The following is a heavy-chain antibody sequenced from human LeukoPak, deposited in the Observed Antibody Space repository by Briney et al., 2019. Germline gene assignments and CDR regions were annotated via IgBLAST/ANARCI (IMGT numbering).Heavy chain of an antibody. D-gene: IGHD3-10*01. V-gene: IGHV4-34*01. Sequence: SETLSLTCAVYGGSFSGYYWSWIRQPPGKGLEWIGEINHSGSTNYNPSLKSRVTISVDTSKNQFSLKLSSVTAADTAVYYCARGLTNITMVRGVIISYYYYYGMDVWGRGTTVTVSS. CDR1: GGSFSGYY. J-gene: IGHJ6*02. CDR3: ARGLTNITMVRGVIISYYYYYGMDV. CDR2: INHSGST.